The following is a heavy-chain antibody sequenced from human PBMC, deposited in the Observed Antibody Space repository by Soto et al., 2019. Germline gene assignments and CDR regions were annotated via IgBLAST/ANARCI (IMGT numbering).Heavy chain of an antibody. CDR2: IWYDGSNK. CDR1: GFTFSSYG. D-gene: IGHD5-12*01. CDR3: ARDRGYSGYDSPRYYYGMDV. J-gene: IGHJ6*02. V-gene: IGHV3-33*01. Sequence: QVQLVESGRGVVQPGRSLRLSCAASGFTFSSYGMHWVRQAPGKGLEWVAVIWYDGSNKWYADSVKGRFTISRDNSKNTLHLQMNSLRAEDTAVYSCARDRGYSGYDSPRYYYGMDVWGPGTTVTVSS.